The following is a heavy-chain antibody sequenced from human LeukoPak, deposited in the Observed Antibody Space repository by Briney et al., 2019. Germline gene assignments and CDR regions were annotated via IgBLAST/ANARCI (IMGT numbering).Heavy chain of an antibody. V-gene: IGHV1-18*01. Sequence: GASVKVSCKASGYTFTSDGISWVRQAPGQGREWMGWISAYNGNTNYAQKLQGRVTITTDTSTSTAYMELRSLRSDDTAVYYCAGDPITYYYDSSGPSYYFNYWGQGTLVTVSS. J-gene: IGHJ4*02. D-gene: IGHD3-22*01. CDR1: GYTFTSDG. CDR2: ISAYNGNT. CDR3: AGDPITYYYDSSGPSYYFNY.